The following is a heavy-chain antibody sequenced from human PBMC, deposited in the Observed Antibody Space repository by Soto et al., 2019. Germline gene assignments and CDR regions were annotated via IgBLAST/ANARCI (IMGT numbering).Heavy chain of an antibody. CDR1: GFTFSSYA. J-gene: IGHJ5*02. CDR3: AKPMVVTAIPAESWFDP. D-gene: IGHD2-21*02. V-gene: IGHV3-23*01. CDR2: ISGSGGST. Sequence: PGGSLRLSCAASGFTFSSYAMSWVRQAPGKGLEWVSAISGSGGSTYYADSVKGRFTISRDNSKNTLYLQMNSLRAEDTAVYYCAKPMVVTAIPAESWFDPWGQGTLVTVSS.